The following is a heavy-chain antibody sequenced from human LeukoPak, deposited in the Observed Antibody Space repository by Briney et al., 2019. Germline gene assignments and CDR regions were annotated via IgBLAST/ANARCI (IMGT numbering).Heavy chain of an antibody. CDR1: GGSISSSSYY. J-gene: IGHJ4*02. V-gene: IGHV4-39*01. CDR2: IYYSGST. CDR3: ARRSAIPFDY. D-gene: IGHD2-2*02. Sequence: SETLSLTCTVSGGSISSSSYYWGWIRRPPGKGLEWIGSIYYSGSTCYNPSLKSRVTISVDTSKNQFSLKLSSVTAADTAVYYCARRSAIPFDYWGQGTLVTVSS.